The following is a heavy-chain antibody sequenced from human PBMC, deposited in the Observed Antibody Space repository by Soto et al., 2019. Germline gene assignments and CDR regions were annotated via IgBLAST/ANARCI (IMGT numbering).Heavy chain of an antibody. J-gene: IGHJ5*02. Sequence: SETLSLTCTVSGGSVSSGSYYWSWIRQPPGKGLEWIGYIYYSGSTNYNPSLKSRVTISVDTSKNQFSLKLSSVTAADTAVYYCARVITMVEGWFDPWGQGTLVTV. D-gene: IGHD3-10*01. CDR1: GGSVSSGSYY. CDR3: ARVITMVEGWFDP. V-gene: IGHV4-61*01. CDR2: IYYSGST.